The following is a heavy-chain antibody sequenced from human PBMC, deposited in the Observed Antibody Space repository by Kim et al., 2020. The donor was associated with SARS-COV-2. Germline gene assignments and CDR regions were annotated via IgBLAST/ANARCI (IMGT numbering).Heavy chain of an antibody. V-gene: IGHV3-7*01. Sequence: GSTIDYVDAMKGRFTISRENAKNSLYLQMNSLRAEDTAVYYCSRSEDYWGQGTLVTVSS. CDR3: SRSEDY. CDR2: GSTI. J-gene: IGHJ4*02.